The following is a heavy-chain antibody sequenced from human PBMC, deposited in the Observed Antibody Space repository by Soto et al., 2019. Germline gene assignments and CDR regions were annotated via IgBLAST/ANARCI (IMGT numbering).Heavy chain of an antibody. Sequence: EVQLVESGGGLVKPGGSLRLSCAASGFTFSSYSMNWVRQAPGKGLEWVSSISSSSSYIYYEDSVKGRFTISSDNAKNSLYLQKNSLRAEDTAVYYCAREGSGTTGGWFDPWGQGTLVTVSS. D-gene: IGHD1-7*01. CDR3: AREGSGTTGGWFDP. J-gene: IGHJ5*02. CDR1: GFTFSSYS. V-gene: IGHV3-21*01. CDR2: ISSSSSYI.